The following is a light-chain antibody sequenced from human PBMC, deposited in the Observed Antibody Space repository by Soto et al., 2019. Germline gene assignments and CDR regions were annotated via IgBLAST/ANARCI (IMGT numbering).Light chain of an antibody. CDR3: GSWDSSLSAYV. J-gene: IGLJ1*01. CDR2: DDN. V-gene: IGLV1-51*01. CDR1: SSNIGGNS. Sequence: QSVMTQPPSVSAAPGQKVTISCSGSSSNIGGNSVSWYQQLPGTAPKLLIYDDNKRPSGIPDRFSGSKSGTSATLGITGFQTGDEADYYCGSWDSSLSAYVFGPGTKLPVL.